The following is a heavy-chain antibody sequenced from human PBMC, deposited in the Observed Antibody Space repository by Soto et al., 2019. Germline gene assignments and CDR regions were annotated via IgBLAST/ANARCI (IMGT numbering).Heavy chain of an antibody. CDR2: IIPIFGTA. J-gene: IGHJ6*02. CDR3: ARRSEYHYGSGKYYGLDV. CDR1: GGTFSSYA. D-gene: IGHD3-10*01. Sequence: SVKVSCKASGGTFSSYAISWVRQAPGQGLEWMGGIIPIFGTANYAQKFQGRVTITADESTSTAYLQWSSLKASDTAMYYCARRSEYHYGSGKYYGLDVWGQGTTVTVSS. V-gene: IGHV1-69*13.